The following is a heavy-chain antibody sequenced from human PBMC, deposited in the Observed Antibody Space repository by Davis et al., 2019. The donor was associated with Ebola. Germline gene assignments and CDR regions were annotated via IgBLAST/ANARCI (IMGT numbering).Heavy chain of an antibody. V-gene: IGHV3-20*01. D-gene: IGHD3-9*01. Sequence: GGSLRLSCGASGFTFADYAMTWVRQAPGKGLEWVCGINWNGGSSGYADSVKGRITISRDNVKNSLYLRMNDLRVEDTALYHCARVNAATGYSRFDTWGQVTLVTVSS. CDR2: INWNGGSS. CDR1: GFTFADYA. J-gene: IGHJ5*01. CDR3: ARVNAATGYSRFDT.